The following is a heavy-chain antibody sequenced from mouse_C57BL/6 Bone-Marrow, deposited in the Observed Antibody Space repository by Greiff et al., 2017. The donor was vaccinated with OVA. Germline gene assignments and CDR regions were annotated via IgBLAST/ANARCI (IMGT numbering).Heavy chain of an antibody. CDR3: ARRDLRLFDY. D-gene: IGHD1-2*01. CDR2: IYPRSGNT. V-gene: IGHV1-81*01. Sequence: QVQLKQSGAELARPGASVKLSCKASGYTFTSYGISWVKQRTGQGLEWIGEIYPRSGNTYYNEKFKGKATLTADKSSSTAYMELRSLTSEDSAVYFCARRDLRLFDYWGQGTTLTVSS. CDR1: GYTFTSYG. J-gene: IGHJ2*01.